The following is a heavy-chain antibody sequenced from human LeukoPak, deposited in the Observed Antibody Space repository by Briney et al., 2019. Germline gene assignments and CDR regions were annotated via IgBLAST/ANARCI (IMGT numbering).Heavy chain of an antibody. CDR3: ARDPGDMANLSYLDS. Sequence: GGSLRLSCATSGFIFSDYYFNWIRQAPGKGLEWVAYISGRGGTIYYADSVKGRFTISRDNANNSLSLQMNDLRADDTAFYCARDPGDMANLSYLDSWGLGTLVTASS. D-gene: IGHD5-24*01. V-gene: IGHV3-11*01. CDR1: GFIFSDYY. CDR2: ISGRGGTI. J-gene: IGHJ5*01.